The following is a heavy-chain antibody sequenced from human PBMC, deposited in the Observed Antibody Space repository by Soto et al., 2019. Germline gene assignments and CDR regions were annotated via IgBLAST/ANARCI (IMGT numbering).Heavy chain of an antibody. J-gene: IGHJ4*02. V-gene: IGHV3-23*04. Sequence: EVQLVESGGGLVQPGGSLRLSCAASGFTFSSYAMSWVRQAPGKGLEWVSAITGSGGSTYYADSVKGRFTISRDNSKNTLYLQMNSLGAEDTAVYYCAKKLGYGSGGSCSGGFDYWGQGTLVTVSS. D-gene: IGHD2-15*01. CDR3: AKKLGYGSGGSCSGGFDY. CDR1: GFTFSSYA. CDR2: ITGSGGST.